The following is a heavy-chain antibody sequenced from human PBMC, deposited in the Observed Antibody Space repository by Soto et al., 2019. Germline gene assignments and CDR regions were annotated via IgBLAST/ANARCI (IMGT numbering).Heavy chain of an antibody. CDR1: GDSVSKYY. J-gene: IGHJ5*02. D-gene: IGHD4-17*01. V-gene: IGHV4-4*07. Sequence: SETLSLTCTVTGDSVSKYYWNWIRQPAGKGLEWIERIYTTRSPNYNPSLKSRVTMSVDTSKNQFSLKLNLSSVTAADTAVYYCARSPAYGDYANLDTWGPGTLVTVSS. CDR3: ARSPAYGDYANLDT. CDR2: IYTTRSP.